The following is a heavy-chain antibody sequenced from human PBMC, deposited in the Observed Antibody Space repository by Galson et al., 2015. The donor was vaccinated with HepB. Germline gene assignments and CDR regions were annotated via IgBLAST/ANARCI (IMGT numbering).Heavy chain of an antibody. Sequence: SVKVSCKASGYTFTGYYMHWVRQAPGQGLEWMGWINPNSGGTNYAQKFQGRVTTTRDTSISTAYMELSRLRSDDTAVYYCARVQYYCDSSGYYPTNYYFDYWGQGTLVTVSS. CDR3: ARVQYYCDSSGYYPTNYYFDY. V-gene: IGHV1-2*02. CDR1: GYTFTGYY. J-gene: IGHJ4*02. D-gene: IGHD3-22*01. CDR2: INPNSGGT.